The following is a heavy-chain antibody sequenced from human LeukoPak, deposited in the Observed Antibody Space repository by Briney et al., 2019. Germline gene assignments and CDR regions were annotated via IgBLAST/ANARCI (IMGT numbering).Heavy chain of an antibody. CDR3: VRDGVGAPPFDY. CDR1: GFTFSSYS. V-gene: IGHV3-21*01. CDR2: ISSSSSYI. Sequence: GGSLRLSCAASGFTFSSYSMNWVRQAPGKGLEWVSSISSSSSYIYYADSVKGRFTISRDNAKNSLYLQMNSLRAEDTAVYYCVRDGVGAPPFDYWGQGVLVTVSS. J-gene: IGHJ4*02. D-gene: IGHD1-26*01.